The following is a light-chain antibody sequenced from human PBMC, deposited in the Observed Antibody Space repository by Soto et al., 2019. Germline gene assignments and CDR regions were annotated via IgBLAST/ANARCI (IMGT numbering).Light chain of an antibody. V-gene: IGKV3-20*01. J-gene: IGKJ1*01. Sequence: EMVISRSPRTLSLSKGERATLSCRASQSVSSRYLAWYQQKPGQAPRLLIYRASSRATGIPDRFSGSGSGTDFTLTISGLEPEDFAVYYCQQSGSSPLFGQGTKV. CDR2: RAS. CDR1: QSVSSRY. CDR3: QQSGSSPL.